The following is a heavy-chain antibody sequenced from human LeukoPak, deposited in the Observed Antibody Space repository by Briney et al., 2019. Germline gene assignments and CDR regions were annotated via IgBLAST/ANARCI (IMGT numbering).Heavy chain of an antibody. Sequence: GGSLRPSCTASGFTFGDYAMSWVRQAPGKGLEWVGFIRSKAYGGTTEYAASVKGRFTISRDDSKSIAYLQMNSLKTEDTAVYYCTRDLGIAVAGDFDYWGQGTLVTVSS. V-gene: IGHV3-49*04. J-gene: IGHJ4*02. CDR2: IRSKAYGGTT. CDR3: TRDLGIAVAGDFDY. CDR1: GFTFGDYA. D-gene: IGHD6-19*01.